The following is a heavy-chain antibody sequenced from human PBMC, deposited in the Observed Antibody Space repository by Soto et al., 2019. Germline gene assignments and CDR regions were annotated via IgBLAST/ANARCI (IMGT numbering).Heavy chain of an antibody. CDR3: AKDLWFGELLSEGADFDY. Sequence: EVQLLESGGGLVQPGGSLRLSCAASGFTFSSYAMSWVRQAPGKGLEWVSAISGSGGSTYYADSVKGRFTISRDNSKNTLYRQMNSLRAEDTAVYYCAKDLWFGELLSEGADFDYWGQGTLVTVSS. V-gene: IGHV3-23*01. CDR1: GFTFSSYA. CDR2: ISGSGGST. D-gene: IGHD3-10*01. J-gene: IGHJ4*02.